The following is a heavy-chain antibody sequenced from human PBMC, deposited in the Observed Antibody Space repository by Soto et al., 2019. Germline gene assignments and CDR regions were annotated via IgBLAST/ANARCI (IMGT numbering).Heavy chain of an antibody. CDR2: ISYDGNNE. Sequence: QVQLVESGGGVVQPGRSLRLSCAASGFTFGAYTMHWVRQPPGKGLEWVAVISYDGNNERYTDPVRGRFTVSRDNSKSTLYLQMNSLKSDDTAVYYCARDGYSGRSDGFDIWGQGTMVTVSS. J-gene: IGHJ3*02. D-gene: IGHD1-26*01. CDR1: GFTFGAYT. CDR3: ARDGYSGRSDGFDI. V-gene: IGHV3-30-3*01.